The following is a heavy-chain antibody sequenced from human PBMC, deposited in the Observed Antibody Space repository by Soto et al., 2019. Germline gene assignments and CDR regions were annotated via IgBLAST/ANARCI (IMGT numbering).Heavy chain of an antibody. CDR1: GGSFSGYY. CDR2: INHSGST. Sequence: SETLSLTCAVYGGSFSGYYWSWIRQPPGKGLEWIGEINHSGSTNYNPSLKSRVTISVDTSKNQFSLKLSSVTAADTAVYYCARVRRWLQSRRDSYYFDYWGQGTLVTVSS. J-gene: IGHJ4*02. V-gene: IGHV4-34*01. CDR3: ARVRRWLQSRRDSYYFDY. D-gene: IGHD5-12*01.